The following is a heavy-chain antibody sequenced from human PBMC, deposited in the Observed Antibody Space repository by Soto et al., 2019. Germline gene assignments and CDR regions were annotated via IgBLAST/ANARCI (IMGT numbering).Heavy chain of an antibody. CDR2: INHSGGT. V-gene: IGHV4-34*01. CDR1: GGSFSGYY. Sequence: SETLSLTCAVYGGSFSGYYWSWIRQPPGKGLEWIGEINHSGGTNYNPSLKSRVTISVDTSKNQFSLKLSSVTAADTAVYYCARLLIAARPYYYYYGMDVWGQGTTVTVSS. J-gene: IGHJ6*02. CDR3: ARLLIAARPYYYYYGMDV. D-gene: IGHD6-6*01.